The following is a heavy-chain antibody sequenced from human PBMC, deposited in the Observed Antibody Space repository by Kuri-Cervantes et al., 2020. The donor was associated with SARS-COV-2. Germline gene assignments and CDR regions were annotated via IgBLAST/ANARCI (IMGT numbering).Heavy chain of an antibody. CDR3: ARGDRYGDYQTFDY. V-gene: IGHV3-20*04. D-gene: IGHD4-17*01. J-gene: IGHJ4*02. CDR2: INWNGGST. Sequence: GESLKISCAASGFTFDDYGMSWVRQAPGNGLEWVSGINWNGGSTGYADSVKGRFTISRDNAKNSLYLQMNSLRAEDTALYYCARGDRYGDYQTFDYWGQGTLVTVSS. CDR1: GFTFDDYG.